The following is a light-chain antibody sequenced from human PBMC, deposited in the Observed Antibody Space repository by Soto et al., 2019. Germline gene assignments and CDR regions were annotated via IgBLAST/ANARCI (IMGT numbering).Light chain of an antibody. CDR3: YSYTTSSTYV. Sequence: QSVRTQPASVSGSPGQSITISCSGTSSDVGGYNYVSWYQQHPGKAPQVMIYDVSNRPSGVSNRFSGSKSGNTASLTISGLQAEDEADYYCYSYTTSSTYVFGTGTKVTVL. CDR2: DVS. CDR1: SSDVGGYNY. J-gene: IGLJ1*01. V-gene: IGLV2-14*01.